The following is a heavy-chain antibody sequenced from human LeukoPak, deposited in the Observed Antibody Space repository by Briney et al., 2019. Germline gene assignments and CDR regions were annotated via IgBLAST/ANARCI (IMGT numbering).Heavy chain of an antibody. V-gene: IGHV3-21*01. CDR3: ARDIRTRDSSGYYYGAFDI. CDR2: ITSGSSYI. J-gene: IGHJ3*02. D-gene: IGHD3-22*01. Sequence: GGSLRLSCAASGFTFSSYNMNWVRQAPGKGLEWVSSITSGSSYIYYADSVKGRFTISRDNAKNSLYLQMNSLRAEDTAVYYCARDIRTRDSSGYYYGAFDIWGQGTMVTVSS. CDR1: GFTFSSYN.